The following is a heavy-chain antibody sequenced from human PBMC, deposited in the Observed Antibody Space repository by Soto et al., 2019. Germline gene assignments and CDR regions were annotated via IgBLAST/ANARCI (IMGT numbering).Heavy chain of an antibody. CDR3: ARGIVGATPFFDY. D-gene: IGHD1-26*01. CDR2: INPNSGGT. J-gene: IGHJ4*02. V-gene: IGHV1-2*04. Sequence: ASVKVSCKASGYTFTGYYMHWVRQAPGQGLEWMGWINPNSGGTNYAQKFQGWVTMTRDTSISTAYMELSRLRSDDTAVYYCARGIVGATPFFDYWGQGTLVTVSS. CDR1: GYTFTGYY.